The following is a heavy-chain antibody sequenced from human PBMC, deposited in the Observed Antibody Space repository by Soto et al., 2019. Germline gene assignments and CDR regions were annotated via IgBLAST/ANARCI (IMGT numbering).Heavy chain of an antibody. CDR3: ARLSVVAATPVYYYYGMDV. CDR1: GYSFTSYW. Sequence: GESLKISCKGSGYSFTSYWIGWVRQMPGKGLEWMGIIYPGDSDTRYSPSFQGQVTISADKSISTAYLQWSSLKASDTAMYYCARLSVVAATPVYYYYGMDVWGQGTTVTVSS. D-gene: IGHD2-15*01. J-gene: IGHJ6*02. CDR2: IYPGDSDT. V-gene: IGHV5-51*01.